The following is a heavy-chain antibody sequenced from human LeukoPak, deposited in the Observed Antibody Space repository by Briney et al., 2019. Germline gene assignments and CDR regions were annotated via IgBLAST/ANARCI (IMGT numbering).Heavy chain of an antibody. CDR1: GGSISSYY. V-gene: IGHV4-59*08. CDR3: ATRRVGATHFDY. Sequence: SETLSLTCTVSGGSISSYYWSWIRQPPGKGLEWIGYIYYSGSTNYNPSPKSRVTISVDTSKNQFSLKLSSVTAADTAVYYCATRRVGATHFDYWGQGTLVTVSS. CDR2: IYYSGST. D-gene: IGHD1-26*01. J-gene: IGHJ4*02.